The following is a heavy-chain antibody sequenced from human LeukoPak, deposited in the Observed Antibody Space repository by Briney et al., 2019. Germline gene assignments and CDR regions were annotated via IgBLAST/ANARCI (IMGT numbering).Heavy chain of an antibody. Sequence: ASVKVSCKTSGYTFSSYYITWVRQAPGQGLEWMGLISGYNGKTSYAQNLEGRVTMTTDTSTTTAYLELRSLTSGDTAIYYCAREETTVGPPYPCYWGQGTLVTVSS. CDR1: GYTFSSYY. D-gene: IGHD1-14*01. CDR2: ISGYNGKT. V-gene: IGHV1-18*04. CDR3: AREETTVGPPYPCY. J-gene: IGHJ4*02.